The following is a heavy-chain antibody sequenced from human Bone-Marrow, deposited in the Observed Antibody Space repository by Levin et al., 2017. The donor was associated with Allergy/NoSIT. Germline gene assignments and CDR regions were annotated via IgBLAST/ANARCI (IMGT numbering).Heavy chain of an antibody. V-gene: IGHV4-34*01. CDR3: ARGGTWVVHNDY. CDR2: IRQSGST. Sequence: SETLSLTCVVSGGSLSNVYWSWIRQPPGKGLEWIGEIRQSGSTNYNPSLKSRVTFSVDTSNNQFSFRLTSVTAADTAVYYYARGGTWVVHNDYWGQGTLVTVSS. J-gene: IGHJ4*02. D-gene: IGHD2-2*01. CDR1: GGSLSNVY.